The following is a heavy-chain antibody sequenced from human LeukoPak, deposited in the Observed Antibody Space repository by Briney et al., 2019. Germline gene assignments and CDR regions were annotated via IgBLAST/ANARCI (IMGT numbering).Heavy chain of an antibody. J-gene: IGHJ4*02. V-gene: IGHV1-46*01. D-gene: IGHD2-15*01. CDR3: ARGGVPSAPIYSCFDY. Sequence: RASVKVSCKASGGTFSSYAISWVRQAPGQGLEWVGIINPSGGTTSYAQKFQGRVTMTRDTSTSTVYMELSSLRSEDTAVFYCARGGVPSAPIYSCFDYWGQGTLVTVSS. CDR1: GGTFSSYA. CDR2: INPSGGTT.